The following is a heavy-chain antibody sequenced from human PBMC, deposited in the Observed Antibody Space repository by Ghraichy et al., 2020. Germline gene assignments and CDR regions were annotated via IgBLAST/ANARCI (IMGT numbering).Heavy chain of an antibody. CDR3: ARDADSSGYYKGMDV. J-gene: IGHJ6*02. CDR1: RDNVSSYD. V-gene: IGHV1-2*02. CDR2: INPNSGGT. Sequence: ASVKVSCKAARDNVSSYDIQGVLQAPVQGLEWMGWINPNSGGTNYAQKFQGRVTMTRDTSISTAYMELSRLRSDDTAVYYCARDADSSGYYKGMDVWGQGITVNASS. D-gene: IGHD3-22*01.